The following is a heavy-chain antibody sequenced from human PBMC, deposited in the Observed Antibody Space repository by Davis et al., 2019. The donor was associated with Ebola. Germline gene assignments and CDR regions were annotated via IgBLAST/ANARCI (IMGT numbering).Heavy chain of an antibody. V-gene: IGHV3-15*01. CDR1: GFTFTNAW. CDR3: TTDVGRDHPDGTFDL. Sequence: GESLKISCAVSGFTFTNAWMSWVRQAPGKGLEWVGRIKSKTYGGTTDYAAPVKGRFTISRDDSKNTLYLQMNSLKTEDTAVYYCTTDVGRDHPDGTFDLWGQGTMVTVSS. D-gene: IGHD2-21*02. J-gene: IGHJ3*01. CDR2: IKSKTYGGTT.